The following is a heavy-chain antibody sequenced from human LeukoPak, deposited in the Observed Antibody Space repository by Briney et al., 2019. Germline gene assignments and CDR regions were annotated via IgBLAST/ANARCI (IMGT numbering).Heavy chain of an antibody. J-gene: IGHJ4*02. V-gene: IGHV4-34*01. CDR1: GGSFSGYY. CDR2: INHSGST. CDR3: ARSGGSSWYRGSFDY. D-gene: IGHD6-13*01. Sequence: PSETLSLTCAVYGGSFSGYYWSWIRQPPGKGLEWIGEINHSGSTNYNPSLKSRVTISVDTSKNQFSLKLSSVTAADTAVYYCARSGGSSWYRGSFDYWGQGTLVTVSS.